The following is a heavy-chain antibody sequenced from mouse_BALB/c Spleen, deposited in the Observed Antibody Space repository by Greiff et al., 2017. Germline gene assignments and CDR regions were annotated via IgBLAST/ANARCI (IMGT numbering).Heavy chain of an antibody. J-gene: IGHJ3*01. CDR3: ARGGDYYGSRGFAY. Sequence: EVKLMESGGGLVKPGGSLKLSCAASGFTFSSYAMSWVRQTPEKRLEWVASISSGGSTYYPDSVKGRFTISRDNARNILYLQMSSLRPEDTAMYYCARGGDYYGSRGFAYWGQGTLVTVSA. CDR2: ISSGGST. V-gene: IGHV5-6-5*01. CDR1: GFTFSSYA. D-gene: IGHD1-2*01.